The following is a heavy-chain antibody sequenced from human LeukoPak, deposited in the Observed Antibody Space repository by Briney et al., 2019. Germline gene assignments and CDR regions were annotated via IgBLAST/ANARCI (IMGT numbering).Heavy chain of an antibody. D-gene: IGHD3-22*01. V-gene: IGHV4-38-2*02. J-gene: IGHJ4*02. CDR2: IFHSGST. Sequence: SETLSLTCTVSGYSISSGNYWGWIRQPPGKGLEWIGSIFHSGSTYYNPSLKSRVTISKDTSKNQFSLNLTSVTAADTALYYCARQITMIGENWGQGTLVTVSS. CDR3: ARQITMIGEN. CDR1: GYSISSGNY.